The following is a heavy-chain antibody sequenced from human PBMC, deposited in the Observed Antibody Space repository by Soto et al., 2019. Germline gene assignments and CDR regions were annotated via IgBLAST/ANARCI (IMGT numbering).Heavy chain of an antibody. V-gene: IGHV3-49*03. J-gene: IGHJ4*02. Sequence: GGSLRLSCTASGFTFGDYAMSWFRQAPGKGLEWVGFIRTKPYGGATQYAAPVKGRFTISRDDSKSIAYLQMNSLKVEDTAVYYCTRDFDTSGSYLNYWGQGTLVTVSS. D-gene: IGHD3-22*01. CDR1: GFTFGDYA. CDR3: TRDFDTSGSYLNY. CDR2: IRTKPYGGAT.